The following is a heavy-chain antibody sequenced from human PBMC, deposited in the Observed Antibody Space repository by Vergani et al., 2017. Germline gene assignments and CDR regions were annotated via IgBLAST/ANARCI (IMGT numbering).Heavy chain of an antibody. CDR3: ARDKDWGSSLIDY. D-gene: IGHD7-27*01. CDR1: GFTFSSYS. J-gene: IGHJ4*02. V-gene: IGHV3-21*01. CDR2: ISSSSSYI. Sequence: EVQLVESGGGLVKPGGSLRLSCAASGFTFSSYSMNWVRQAPGKGLEWVSSISSSSSYIYYADSVKGRFTISRDNSKNTLYLQMNSPRAEDTAVYYCARDKDWGSSLIDYWGQGTLVTVSS.